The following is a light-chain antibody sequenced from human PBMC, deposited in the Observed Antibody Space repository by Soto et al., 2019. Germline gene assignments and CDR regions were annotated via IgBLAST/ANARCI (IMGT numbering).Light chain of an antibody. Sequence: EIVLTQSPGTLSLSPGERATLSCRASQSVSSSYLAWYHQKPGQAPRLLIYVASIRATGIPDRFSGSGSGTDFPLTISRLEPEDFAVYYCQQYGRSPRTFGQGTKLEIK. CDR2: VAS. CDR3: QQYGRSPRT. J-gene: IGKJ2*01. V-gene: IGKV3-20*01. CDR1: QSVSSSY.